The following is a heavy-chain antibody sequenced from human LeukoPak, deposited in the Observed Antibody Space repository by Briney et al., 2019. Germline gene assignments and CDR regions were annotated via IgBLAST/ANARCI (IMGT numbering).Heavy chain of an antibody. J-gene: IGHJ4*02. CDR2: IFHNGST. CDR3: ARHPAPMYHFDRNPYYFDI. V-gene: IGHV4-39*01. CDR1: RGSINSKTYY. Sequence: PSETLSLTCTVSRGSINSKTYYWGWIRQPPGKRLEWIGSIFHNGSTNYNPSLKSRLSISVDTSKNQFSLRLSSATAADTAVYLCARHPAPMYHFDRNPYYFDIWGLGTLVTVSS. D-gene: IGHD3-22*01.